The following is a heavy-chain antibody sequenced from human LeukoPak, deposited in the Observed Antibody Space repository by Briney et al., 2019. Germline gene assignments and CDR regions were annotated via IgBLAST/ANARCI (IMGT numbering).Heavy chain of an antibody. V-gene: IGHV1-2*02. D-gene: IGHD6-13*01. J-gene: IGHJ4*02. CDR3: ARVQWGSSWRGGFDY. Sequence: ASVKVSCKASGYTFTGYYMHWVRQAPGQGLEWMGWINPNSGGTIYAQKFQGRVTMTRDTSISTAYMELSRLRSDDTAVYYCARVQWGSSWRGGFDYWGQGTLVTVSS. CDR2: INPNSGGT. CDR1: GYTFTGYY.